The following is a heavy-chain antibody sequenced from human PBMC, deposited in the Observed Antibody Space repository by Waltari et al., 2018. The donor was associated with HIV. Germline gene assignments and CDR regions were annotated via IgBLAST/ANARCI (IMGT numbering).Heavy chain of an antibody. CDR2: IRLSDGDT. J-gene: IGHJ4*02. D-gene: IGHD2-21*01. CDR1: EFTLMTSG. Sequence: EVASLDASADLEQRKGSVTLACACPEFTLMTSGVWWRRQARGKGLGWVSPIRLSDGDTYYSASVKVRFTITKDSSKNTMYLHMNSLRVEDTALYYCAKIVVDASINTSCHFDYWGQGTQVTVSS. CDR3: AKIVVDASINTSCHFDY. V-gene: IGHV3-23*01.